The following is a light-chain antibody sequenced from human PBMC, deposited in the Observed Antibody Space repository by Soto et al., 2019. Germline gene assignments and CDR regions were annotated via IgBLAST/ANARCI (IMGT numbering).Light chain of an antibody. CDR1: SSNIGAGYN. CDR3: QSYDISLSEGL. J-gene: IGLJ2*01. Sequence: QSVLTQPPSVSGAPGQRVTISCTGSSSNIGAGYNVHWYQQLPGTAPKLLIYANTNRPSGVPDRFSGSKSGTSASLAITGLQTEDEADYYCQSYDISLSEGLFGGGTKLTVL. V-gene: IGLV1-40*01. CDR2: ANT.